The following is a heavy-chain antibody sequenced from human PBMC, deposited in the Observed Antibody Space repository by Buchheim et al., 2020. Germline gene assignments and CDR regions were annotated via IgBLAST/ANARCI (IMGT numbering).Heavy chain of an antibody. J-gene: IGHJ4*02. CDR3: AKVLGYGGNYIDY. D-gene: IGHD4-23*01. V-gene: IGHV3-30*18. Sequence: QVQLVESGGGVVQPGRSLRLSCAASGFTFSSYGMHWVRQAPGKGLEWVAVISYDGSNKYYADSVKGRFTISRDNSKNTLYLQMNSLRAEDTAVYYCAKVLGYGGNYIDYWGQGTL. CDR2: ISYDGSNK. CDR1: GFTFSSYG.